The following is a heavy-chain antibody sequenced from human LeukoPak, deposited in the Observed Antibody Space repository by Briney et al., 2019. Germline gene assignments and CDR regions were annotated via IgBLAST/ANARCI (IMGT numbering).Heavy chain of an antibody. CDR2: IGSSSSYI. Sequence: GGSLRLSCAASGFTFSSYSMTWVRQAPGKGLEWVSSIGSSSSYIYYADSVKGRFTISRDNAKNSLYLQMNSLRAEDTAVYYCARRGIVATIGGNWFDPWGQGTLVTVSS. CDR3: ARRGIVATIGGNWFDP. CDR1: GFTFSSYS. V-gene: IGHV3-21*01. D-gene: IGHD5-12*01. J-gene: IGHJ5*02.